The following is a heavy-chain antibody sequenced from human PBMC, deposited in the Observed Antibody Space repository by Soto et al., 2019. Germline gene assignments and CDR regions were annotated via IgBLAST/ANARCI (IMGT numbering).Heavy chain of an antibody. CDR1: GFIFTDYS. D-gene: IGHD5-12*01. Sequence: QVQLVESGGGLVEPEGSLRLSCAASGFIFTDYSMTWIRPATGQELEWVSYISHGDETTQYSDSVKGRFTVSRDNAKKVLFLQMSSLRVDDTAVYYCSRDPKRRDGYKFDAWGRGALVTVSS. CDR3: SRDPKRRDGYKFDA. J-gene: IGHJ5*02. V-gene: IGHV3-11*01. CDR2: ISHGDETT.